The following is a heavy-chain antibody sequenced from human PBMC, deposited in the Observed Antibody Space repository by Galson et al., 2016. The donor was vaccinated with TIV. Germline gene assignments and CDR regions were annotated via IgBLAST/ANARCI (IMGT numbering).Heavy chain of an antibody. CDR2: IHPQNGGA. D-gene: IGHD2/OR15-2a*01. Sequence: SVKVSCKASGYSFTVYRVHWVRQAPGQGLEWMGCIHPQNGGAHYEQKFQGRVTLTRDTSISTVYMELRRLKSDDTAVYFCTRGGGGAYTFDAFDIWGQGKMVTVSS. CDR1: GYSFTVYR. V-gene: IGHV1-2*02. J-gene: IGHJ3*02. CDR3: TRGGGGAYTFDAFDI.